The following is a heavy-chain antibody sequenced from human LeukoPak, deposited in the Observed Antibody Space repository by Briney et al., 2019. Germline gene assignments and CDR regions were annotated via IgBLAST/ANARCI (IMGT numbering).Heavy chain of an antibody. V-gene: IGHV3-23*01. CDR1: GFAFGVHA. CDR3: AKDWTPHNRVYDCLDA. Sequence: GGSLRLSCVGSGFAFGVHAMSWVRQAPGKGPEWVATIGSGADLFYAESVKGRFTISGDDPRNTVWLQMNSLRAEDTALYYCAKDWTPHNRVYDCLDAWGQGTQVTVSS. D-gene: IGHD3-16*01. J-gene: IGHJ5*02. CDR2: IGSGADL.